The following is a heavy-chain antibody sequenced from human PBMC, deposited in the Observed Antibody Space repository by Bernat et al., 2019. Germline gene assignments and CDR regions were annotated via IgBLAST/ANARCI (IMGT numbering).Heavy chain of an antibody. CDR3: AKDCNSASSGAFDI. D-gene: IGHD2/OR15-2a*01. Sequence: EVQLVESGGGLVQPGRSLRLSCTASGFTFDDYAMHWARQAPGKGLEWVSGISWDGSSAGFAEAAKGRFTISRDNAKNSLYLQMNSLRAEDTALYYCAKDCNSASSGAFDIWGQGKMVTVSS. CDR1: GFTFDDYA. J-gene: IGHJ3*02. CDR2: ISWDGSSA. V-gene: IGHV3-9*01.